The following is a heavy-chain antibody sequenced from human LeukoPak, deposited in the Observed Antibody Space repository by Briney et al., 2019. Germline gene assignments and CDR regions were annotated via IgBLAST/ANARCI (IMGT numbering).Heavy chain of an antibody. CDR2: ISANAVST. CDR3: ASMPSTEIYYFYYMDV. CDR1: RFTFSSYT. V-gene: IGHV3-23*01. Sequence: GGSLRLSCADSRFTFSSYTMNWVRQAPGKGLEWVSGISANAVSTYYADSMKGRFTISRDNSKNTLYLHMDRLGTEDTAVYYCASMPSTEIYYFYYMDVWGKGTTVTVSS. J-gene: IGHJ6*03. D-gene: IGHD2-2*01.